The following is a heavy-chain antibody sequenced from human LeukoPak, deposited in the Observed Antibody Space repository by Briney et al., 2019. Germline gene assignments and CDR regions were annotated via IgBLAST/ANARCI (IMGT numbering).Heavy chain of an antibody. CDR1: GGTFSSYA. J-gene: IGHJ6*03. CDR3: ARGDIVVVPAAIRADYYYYYMDV. Sequence: SVKVPCKASGGTFSSYAISWVRQAPGQGLEWMGGIIPIFGTANYAQKFQGRVTITTDESTSTAYMELSSLRSEDTAVYYCARGDIVVVPAAIRADYYYYYMDVWGKGTTVTVSS. V-gene: IGHV1-69*05. CDR2: IIPIFGTA. D-gene: IGHD2-2*02.